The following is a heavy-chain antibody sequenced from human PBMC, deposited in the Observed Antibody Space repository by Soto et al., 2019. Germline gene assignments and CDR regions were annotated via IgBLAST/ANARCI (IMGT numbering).Heavy chain of an antibody. CDR3: AKVPEWLDAFDI. V-gene: IGHV3-23*01. J-gene: IGHJ3*02. Sequence: HPGGSLRLSXAASGFTFSSYAMSWVRQAPGKGLEWVSAISGSGGNTYYADSVKGRFTISRDNSKNTLYLQMNSLRAEDTAVYYCAKVPEWLDAFDIWGQGTMVTVSS. CDR2: ISGSGGNT. D-gene: IGHD3-3*01. CDR1: GFTFSSYA.